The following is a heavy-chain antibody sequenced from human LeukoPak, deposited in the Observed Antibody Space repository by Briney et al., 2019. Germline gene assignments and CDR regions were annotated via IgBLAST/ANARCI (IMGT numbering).Heavy chain of an antibody. D-gene: IGHD6-19*01. V-gene: IGHV1-18*01. J-gene: IGHJ4*02. CDR1: GYTFTIYG. CDR3: ARALAGLYYFDY. Sequence: GASVKVSCKASGYTFTIYGISWERHAPGQGLELMGWISAYNGNTNYAQKLQGRVTMTTDTSTSTAYMELRSLRSDDTAVYYCARALAGLYYFDYWGQGTLVTVSS. CDR2: ISAYNGNT.